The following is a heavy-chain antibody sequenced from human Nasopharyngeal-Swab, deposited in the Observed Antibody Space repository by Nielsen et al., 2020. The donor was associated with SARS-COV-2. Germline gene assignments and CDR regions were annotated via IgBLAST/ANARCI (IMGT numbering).Heavy chain of an antibody. CDR2: ISSSSSYI. CDR1: GFTFSSYS. J-gene: IGHJ6*03. V-gene: IGHV3-21*01. CDR3: ARGGVVVPAAHYYYYYMDV. Sequence: GESLKISCAASGFTFSSYSMNWVRQAPGKGLEWVSSISSSSSYIYYADSVKGRFTISRDNAKNTLYLQMNSLRAEDTAVYYCARGGVVVPAAHYYYYYMDVWGKGTTVTVSS. D-gene: IGHD2-2*01.